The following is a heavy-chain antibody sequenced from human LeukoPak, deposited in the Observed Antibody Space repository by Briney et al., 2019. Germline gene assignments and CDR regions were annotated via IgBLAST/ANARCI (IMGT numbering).Heavy chain of an antibody. CDR3: ARGRSSSVFSPYYYYLDV. CDR2: IYTSGST. J-gene: IGHJ6*03. CDR1: GGSISSYY. Sequence: SETLSLTCTVSGGSISSYYWSWIRQPPGKGLEGIRYIYTSGSTNYNPSIKRRVTISVDTSKTQFSLKLSSVTAADTAVYSCARGRSSSVFSPYYYYLDVWGKGTTVSVSS. D-gene: IGHD6-6*01. V-gene: IGHV4-4*09.